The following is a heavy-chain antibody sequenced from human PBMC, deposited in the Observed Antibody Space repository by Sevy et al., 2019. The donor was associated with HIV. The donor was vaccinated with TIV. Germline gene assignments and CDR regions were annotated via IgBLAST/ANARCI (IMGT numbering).Heavy chain of an antibody. CDR3: ARGDSSGWYDY. D-gene: IGHD6-19*01. J-gene: IGHJ4*02. Sequence: SETLSLTCAVYGGSFSGYYWSWIRQPPGKGLEWIGEINHSGSTNYNPSLKSRVTISVDTSKNQFSLKLSSVTAADTAVYYCARGDSSGWYDYWGQGTLVTVSS. CDR1: GGSFSGYY. V-gene: IGHV4-34*01. CDR2: INHSGST.